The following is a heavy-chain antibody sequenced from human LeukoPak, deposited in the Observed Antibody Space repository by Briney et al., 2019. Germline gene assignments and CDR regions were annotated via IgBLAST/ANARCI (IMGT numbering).Heavy chain of an antibody. J-gene: IGHJ6*02. Sequence: SETLSLTCAVYGVSFSGYYWSWIRQPPGKGLEWIGEINHSGSTNYNPSLKSRVTISVDTSKNQFSLKLSSVTAADTAVYYCARGPGDIVVVPAAPARYYYYGMDVWGQGTTVTVSS. V-gene: IGHV4-34*01. CDR2: INHSGST. D-gene: IGHD2-2*01. CDR1: GVSFSGYY. CDR3: ARGPGDIVVVPAAPARYYYYGMDV.